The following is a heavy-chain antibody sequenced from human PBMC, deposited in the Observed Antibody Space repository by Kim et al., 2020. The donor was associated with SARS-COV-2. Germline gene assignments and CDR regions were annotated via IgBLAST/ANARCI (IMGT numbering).Heavy chain of an antibody. J-gene: IGHJ3*02. Sequence: GGSLRLSCAASGFPFSSYAMSWVRQAPGKGLEWVSLVYAGGSGTYYADSVKGRFVIYRDNSKNTLYLQMNSLGAEDTAIYYCAKDYGDALDAFDIWGQGT. CDR2: VYAGGSGT. V-gene: IGHV3-23*03. D-gene: IGHD4-17*01. CDR1: GFPFSSYA. CDR3: AKDYGDALDAFDI.